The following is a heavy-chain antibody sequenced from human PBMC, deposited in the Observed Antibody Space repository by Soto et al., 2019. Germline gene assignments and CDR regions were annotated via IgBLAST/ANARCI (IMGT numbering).Heavy chain of an antibody. CDR3: AKGNSWSPALVLDI. J-gene: IGHJ3*02. CDR1: GFSFRSYA. CDR2: ISGSGGST. D-gene: IGHD1-7*01. Sequence: GGSLRLSCAASGFSFRSYAMNWVRQAPGKGQEWVSVISGSGGSTYYADSVKGRFTISGDVSRNTLYLQMNSLRAEDTAVYYCAKGNSWSPALVLDIWGQGTMVTVSS. V-gene: IGHV3-23*01.